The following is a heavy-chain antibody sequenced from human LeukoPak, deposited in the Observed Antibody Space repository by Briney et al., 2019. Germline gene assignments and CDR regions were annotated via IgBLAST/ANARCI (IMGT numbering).Heavy chain of an antibody. CDR1: GFTFSGYG. J-gene: IGHJ3*02. CDR2: IWDDGSNK. V-gene: IGHV3-33*01. Sequence: GGSLRLSCAASGFTFSGYGMHWVRQAPGKGLEWVAVIWDDGSNKYYADSVKGRFTISRDNSKNTLYLQVNSLRAEDTAVYYCARDGNFGYDAFDMWGQGTMVTVSS. CDR3: ARDGNFGYDAFDM. D-gene: IGHD3-10*01.